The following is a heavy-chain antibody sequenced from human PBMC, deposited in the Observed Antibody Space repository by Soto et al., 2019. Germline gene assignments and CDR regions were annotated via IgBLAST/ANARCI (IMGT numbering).Heavy chain of an antibody. CDR3: AEGTYGDLLYNY. CDR2: INAGSGDT. V-gene: IGHV1-3*01. CDR1: GYTFTSYG. Sequence: ASVKVSCKASGYTFTSYGMNWVRQAPGQRLEWMGWINAGSGDTKYSQKFQGRVTITRDTSASTAYMEVMSLRSEDTAVYDCAEGTYGDLLYNYWGQGPLVTVS. J-gene: IGHJ4*02. D-gene: IGHD4-17*01.